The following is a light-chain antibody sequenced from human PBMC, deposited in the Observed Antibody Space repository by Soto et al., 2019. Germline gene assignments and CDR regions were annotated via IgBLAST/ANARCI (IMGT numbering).Light chain of an antibody. V-gene: IGLV2-8*01. Sequence: QSVLTQPPSASGSPGQSVTISCTGTNSDVGGYNYVSWYQQHPGKAPKLLIFEVSKRPSGVPDRFSGSKSGNTASLTVSGLQADDEADYYCNSYAGSDNWVFGGGTKLTVL. CDR3: NSYAGSDNWV. CDR2: EVS. J-gene: IGLJ3*02. CDR1: NSDVGGYNY.